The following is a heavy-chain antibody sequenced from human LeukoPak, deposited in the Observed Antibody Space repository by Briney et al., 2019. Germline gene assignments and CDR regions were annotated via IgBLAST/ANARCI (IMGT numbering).Heavy chain of an antibody. CDR3: ARWSGSVTARNYYYYMDV. Sequence: SETLSLTCTVSGGSVRRGNYYWTWLRQPARSGLEWIVRIYTSGTTDYNPSLRTRVTISVDASRNQFSLNLSSVTAADTAVYYCARWSGSVTARNYYYYMDVWGEGTTVTVSS. CDR1: GGSVRRGNYY. V-gene: IGHV4-61*02. CDR2: IYTSGTT. D-gene: IGHD6-6*01. J-gene: IGHJ6*03.